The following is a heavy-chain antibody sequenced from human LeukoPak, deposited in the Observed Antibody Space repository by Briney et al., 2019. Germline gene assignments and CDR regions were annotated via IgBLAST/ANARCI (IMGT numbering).Heavy chain of an antibody. CDR1: GGSISSGYY. D-gene: IGHD6-19*01. V-gene: IGHV4-38-2*02. J-gene: IGHJ4*02. CDR3: ARLGIAVAGTLDY. CDR2: IYHSGST. Sequence: SETLSLTCTVSGGSISSGYYWGWIRPPPGKGLEWIGNIYHSGSTYYNPSLKSRVTISIDTSKNQFSLKLSSVTAADTAVYYCARLGIAVAGTLDYWGQGTLVTVSS.